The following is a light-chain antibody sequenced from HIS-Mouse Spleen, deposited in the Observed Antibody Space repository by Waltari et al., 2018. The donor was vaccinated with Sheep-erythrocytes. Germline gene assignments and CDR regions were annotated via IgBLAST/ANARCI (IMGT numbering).Light chain of an antibody. CDR1: SSDVGGYNY. CDR3: CSYAGSSTPWV. Sequence: QSALTQPRPVSGSPGQSVTISCTGTSSDVGGYNYASWYQQHPGKAPKLMIYDVSKRPSGVPDRFSGSKSGNTASLTISGLQAEDEADYYCCSYAGSSTPWVFGGGTKLTVL. CDR2: DVS. J-gene: IGLJ3*02. V-gene: IGLV2-11*01.